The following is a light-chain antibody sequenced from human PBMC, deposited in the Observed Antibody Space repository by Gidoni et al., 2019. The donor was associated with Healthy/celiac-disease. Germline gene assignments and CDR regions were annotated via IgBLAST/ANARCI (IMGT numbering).Light chain of an antibody. CDR3: CSYAGSSTHVV. V-gene: IGLV2-23*02. CDR1: SSDVGSYNL. J-gene: IGLJ2*01. CDR2: EVS. Sequence: QSALTQPAYVSGSPGKSITISCTGTSSDVGSYNLVSWYQQHPGKAPKLMIYEVSKRPSGVSTRFSGSKSGNTASLTISGLQAEDEADYYCCSYAGSSTHVVFGGGTKLTVL.